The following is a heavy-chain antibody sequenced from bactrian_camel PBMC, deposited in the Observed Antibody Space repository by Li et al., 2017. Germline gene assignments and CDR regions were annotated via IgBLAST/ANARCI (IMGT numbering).Heavy chain of an antibody. Sequence: HVQLVESGGGLAQPGGSLRLSCLASGFTFRSYHMTWVRQAPGKGLEWVSSIYLDGSKSEYADSVKGRVTISRDNAKNTVYLQMNSLKSEDTALYYCATEHSAGSWETFDYWGQGTQVTVS. CDR3: ATEHSAGSWETFDY. V-gene: IGHV3-2*01. CDR1: GFTFRSYH. CDR2: IYLDGSKS. D-gene: IGHD1*01. J-gene: IGHJ4*01.